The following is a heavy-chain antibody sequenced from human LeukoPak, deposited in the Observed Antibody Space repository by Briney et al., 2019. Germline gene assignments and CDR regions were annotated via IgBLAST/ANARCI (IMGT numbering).Heavy chain of an antibody. D-gene: IGHD1-26*01. CDR3: ARIRRGGSGSYYGYCFDY. CDR1: GGSISSYY. V-gene: IGHV4-4*09. J-gene: IGHJ4*02. Sequence: SETLSLTCTVSGGSISSYYWSWIRQPPGKGLEWIGYIYTSGSTNYNPSLKSRVTISVDTSKNQFSLKLSSVTAADTAVYYCARIRRGGSGSYYGYCFDYWGQGTLVTVSS. CDR2: IYTSGST.